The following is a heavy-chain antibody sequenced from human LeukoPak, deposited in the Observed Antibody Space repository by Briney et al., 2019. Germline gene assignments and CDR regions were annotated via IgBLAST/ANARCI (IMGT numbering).Heavy chain of an antibody. CDR3: ARSVGIAVPEDAFEI. V-gene: IGHV4-39*01. Sequence: SETLSLTCTVSGGSISSSYYWGWIRQPPGKGLEWIGSIYYSGSTYYNPSLKRRVTISIDTSHQFSLKLNSVTAADTAVYYCARSVGIAVPEDAFEIWGQGTMFSVSS. CDR1: GGSISSSYY. J-gene: IGHJ3*02. CDR2: IYYSGST. D-gene: IGHD6-19*01.